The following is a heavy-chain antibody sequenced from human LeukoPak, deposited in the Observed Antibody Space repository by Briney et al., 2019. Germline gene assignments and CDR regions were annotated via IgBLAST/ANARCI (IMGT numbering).Heavy chain of an antibody. D-gene: IGHD6-19*01. J-gene: IGHJ3*02. CDR2: IYYSGST. V-gene: IGHV4-59*01. CDR3: ARVGYGSGSPRRAFDI. Sequence: SETLSLTCTVSGGSISSYYWSWIRQPPGKGLEWSGYIYYSGSTNYNPSLKSRVTISVDMSKNQFSLKLSSVTAADTAVYYCARVGYGSGSPRRAFDIWGQGTMVTVSS. CDR1: GGSISSYY.